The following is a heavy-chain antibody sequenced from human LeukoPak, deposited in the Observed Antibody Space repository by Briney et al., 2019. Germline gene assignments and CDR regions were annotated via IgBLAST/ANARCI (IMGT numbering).Heavy chain of an antibody. CDR1: GGSFSGYY. V-gene: IGHV4-34*01. Sequence: SETLSLTCAVYGGSFSGYYWSWIRQPPGKGLEWIGEINHSGSTNYNPSLKSRVTISVDTSKNQFSLKLSSVTAADTAVYYCARGGNCGGGTCYSDRGWFDPWGQGTLVTVSS. J-gene: IGHJ5*02. D-gene: IGHD2-15*01. CDR2: INHSGST. CDR3: ARGGNCGGGTCYSDRGWFDP.